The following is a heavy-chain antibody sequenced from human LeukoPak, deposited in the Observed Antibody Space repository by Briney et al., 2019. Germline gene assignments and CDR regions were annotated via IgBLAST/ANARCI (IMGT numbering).Heavy chain of an antibody. Sequence: PGGSLRLSCAASGFTFSSYAMSWVRQAPGKGLEWVSAISGSGGITYYADSVKGRFTISRDNSKNTLYLQMNSLRAEDTAVYYCAKLIDIVVVPAAEFDYWGQGTLVTVSS. CDR3: AKLIDIVVVPAAEFDY. D-gene: IGHD2-2*01. V-gene: IGHV3-23*01. J-gene: IGHJ4*02. CDR2: ISGSGGIT. CDR1: GFTFSSYA.